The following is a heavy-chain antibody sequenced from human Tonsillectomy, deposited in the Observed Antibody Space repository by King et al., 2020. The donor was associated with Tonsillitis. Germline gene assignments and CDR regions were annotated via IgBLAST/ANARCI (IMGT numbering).Heavy chain of an antibody. CDR3: ARRGYGYYPLDH. CDR2: IYPGDSDT. Sequence: QLVQSGAEVKKPGESLKISCKASGYIFTSYWIGWVRQMPGKGLEWMGMIYPGDSDTRYSPSFQGHVTITADKSISTAYLHWSSLKASDTAIYYCARRGYGYYPLDHWGQGTLVTVSS. D-gene: IGHD4-17*01. J-gene: IGHJ4*02. CDR1: GYIFTSYW. V-gene: IGHV5-51*01.